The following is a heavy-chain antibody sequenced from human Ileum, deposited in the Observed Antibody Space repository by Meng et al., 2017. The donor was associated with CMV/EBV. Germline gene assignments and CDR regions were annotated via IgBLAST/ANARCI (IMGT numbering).Heavy chain of an antibody. CDR2: IYTSGSS. J-gene: IGHJ4*02. CDR3: AREGPTDWGRALDY. D-gene: IGHD7-27*01. CDR1: GGSMSSYY. V-gene: IGHV4-4*07. Sequence: QVSRQERGPGSVKPSDTLSLTCTVSGGSMSSYYWSWIRQPAGKGLEWIGRIYTSGSSNYNSSLKSRVTMSVDTSKNQFSMKLNSVTAADTAVYYCAREGPTDWGRALDYWGQGTLVTVSS.